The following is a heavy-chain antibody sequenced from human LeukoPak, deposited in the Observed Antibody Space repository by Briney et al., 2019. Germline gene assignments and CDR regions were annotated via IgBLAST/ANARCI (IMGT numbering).Heavy chain of an antibody. CDR3: AKVNGDHPYYYYMDV. D-gene: IGHD1-1*01. CDR1: GFTFDDYA. V-gene: IGHV3-9*01. J-gene: IGHJ6*03. Sequence: GGSLRLSCAASGFTFDDYAMHWVRQAPGKGLEWVSGISWNSGSIGYADSVKGLFTISRDNAKHSLYLQMNSLRAEDTALYYCAKVNGDHPYYYYMDVWGKGTTVTVSS. CDR2: ISWNSGSI.